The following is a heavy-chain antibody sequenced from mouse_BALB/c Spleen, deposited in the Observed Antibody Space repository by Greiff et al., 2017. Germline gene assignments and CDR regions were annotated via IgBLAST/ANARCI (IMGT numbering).Heavy chain of an antibody. CDR1: GFSLTSYG. CDR3: ARGRYYGSSYDYAMDY. J-gene: IGHJ4*01. V-gene: IGHV2-9*02. CDR2: IWAGGST. D-gene: IGHD1-1*01. Sequence: VQRVESGPGLVAPSQSLSITCTVSGFSLTSYGVHWVRQPPGKGLEWLGVIWAGGSTNYNSALMSRLSISKDNSKSQVFLKMNSLQTDDTAMYYCARGRYYGSSYDYAMDYWGQGTSVTVSS.